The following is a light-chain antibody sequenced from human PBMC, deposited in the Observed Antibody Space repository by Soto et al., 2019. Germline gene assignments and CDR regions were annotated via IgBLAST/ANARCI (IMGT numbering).Light chain of an antibody. CDR2: TNT. CDR1: SSSIGSNS. V-gene: IGLV1-44*01. CDR3: ATWDDSLSGWV. J-gene: IGLJ3*02. Sequence: QSVLTQPPSASGTPGQRVTISCSGSSSSIGSNSVNWYQQLQGAAPKLLIYTNTQRPSGVPDRFSGSKSGTSASLAINGLQSEDEAAYSCATWDDSLSGWVFGGGTKLTVL.